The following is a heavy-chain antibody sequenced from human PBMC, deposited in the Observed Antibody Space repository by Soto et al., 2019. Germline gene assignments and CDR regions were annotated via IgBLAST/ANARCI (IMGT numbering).Heavy chain of an antibody. Sequence: EVQLLESGGGLVQPGGSLRLSCAASGFTFSSYAMAWVRQAPGTGLEWVSVIDGSGGDTSFADSVKGRFSISRDNSKXXXXXXXXXXXXXXXXXXXXXXXXXXXXXXXXXXFDLWGQGTLVTVSS. CDR3: XXXXXXXXXXXXXXFDL. CDR1: GFTFSSYA. CDR2: IDGSGGDT. V-gene: IGHV3-23*01. J-gene: IGHJ4*02.